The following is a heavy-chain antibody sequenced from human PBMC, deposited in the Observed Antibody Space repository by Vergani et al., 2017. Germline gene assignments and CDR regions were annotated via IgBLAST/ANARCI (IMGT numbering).Heavy chain of an antibody. CDR3: ARDRAVARYYGMDV. Sequence: QLQLQESGPGLVKPSETLSLTCTVSGGSISSSSYYWGWIRQPPGKGLEWIGSIYYSGSTYYNPSLKSRVTISVDTSKNQFSLKLSSVTAADTAVYYCARDRAVARYYGMDVWGQGTTVTVSS. D-gene: IGHD6-19*01. CDR1: GGSISSSSYY. V-gene: IGHV4-39*02. CDR2: IYYSGST. J-gene: IGHJ6*02.